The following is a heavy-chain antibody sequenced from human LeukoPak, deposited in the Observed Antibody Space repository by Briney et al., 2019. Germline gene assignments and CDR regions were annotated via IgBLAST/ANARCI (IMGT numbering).Heavy chain of an antibody. CDR3: ARKTKGRITIFGVVNHAFDI. D-gene: IGHD3-3*01. CDR1: GGSISSSSYY. J-gene: IGHJ3*02. V-gene: IGHV4-39*07. Sequence: SETLSLTCTVSGGSISSSSYYWGWIRQPPGKGLEWIGSIYYSGSTYYNPSLKSRVTISVDTSKNQFSLKLSSVTAADTAVYYCARKTKGRITIFGVVNHAFDIWGQGTMVTVSS. CDR2: IYYSGST.